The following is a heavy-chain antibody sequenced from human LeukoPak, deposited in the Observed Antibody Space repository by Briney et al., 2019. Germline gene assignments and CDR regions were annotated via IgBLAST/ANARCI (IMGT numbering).Heavy chain of an antibody. V-gene: IGHV3-13*01. Sequence: GGSLRLSCAASGFTFSSYDMHWVRQATGKGLEWVSAIGTAGDTYYPGSVKGRFTISRENAKNSLYLQMNSLRAGDTAVYYCARSHYDILTGSPLGMDVWGQGTTVTVSS. D-gene: IGHD3-9*01. CDR3: ARSHYDILTGSPLGMDV. CDR1: GFTFSSYD. CDR2: IGTAGDT. J-gene: IGHJ6*02.